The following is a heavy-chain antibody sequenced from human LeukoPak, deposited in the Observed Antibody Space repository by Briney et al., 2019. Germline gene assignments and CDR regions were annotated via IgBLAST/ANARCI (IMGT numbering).Heavy chain of an antibody. V-gene: IGHV4-39*07. Sequence: PSETLSLTCTVSGGSISSSSYYWGWIRQPPGKGLEWIGSIYYTGTTNYNPSLKSRVTISVDTSKNQFSLKLSSVTAADTAVYYCARGLILDYWGQGTLVTVSS. CDR1: GGSISSSSYY. CDR3: ARGLILDY. J-gene: IGHJ4*02. CDR2: IYYTGTT.